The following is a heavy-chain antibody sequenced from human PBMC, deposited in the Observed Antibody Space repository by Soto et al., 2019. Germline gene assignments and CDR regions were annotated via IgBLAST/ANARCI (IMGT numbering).Heavy chain of an antibody. J-gene: IGHJ4*02. D-gene: IGHD3-22*01. CDR2: ISYDGSNK. Sequence: QVQLVESGGGVVQPGRSLRLSCAASGFTFSSYAMHWVRQAPGKGLEWVAVISYDGSNKYYADSVKGRFTISRDNSKNTLYLQMNSLRAEDTAVYYSARGTYYYDSSGYYEIPYYFDYWGQGTLVTVSS. CDR1: GFTFSSYA. V-gene: IGHV3-30-3*01. CDR3: ARGTYYYDSSGYYEIPYYFDY.